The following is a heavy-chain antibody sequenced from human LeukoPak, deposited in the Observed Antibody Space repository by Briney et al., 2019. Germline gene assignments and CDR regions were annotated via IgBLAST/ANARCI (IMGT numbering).Heavy chain of an antibody. Sequence: SVKVSCKASGGTFSSYAVSWVRQAPGQGLEWMGRIIPIFGTANYAQKFQGRVTITTDESTSTAYMELSSLRSEDTAVYYRAGSGYYYYFDYWGQGTLVTVSS. CDR3: AGSGYYYYFDY. D-gene: IGHD3-22*01. V-gene: IGHV1-69*05. CDR2: IIPIFGTA. J-gene: IGHJ4*02. CDR1: GGTFSSYA.